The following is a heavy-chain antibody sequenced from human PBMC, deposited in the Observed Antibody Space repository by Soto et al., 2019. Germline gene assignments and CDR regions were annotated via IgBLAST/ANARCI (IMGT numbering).Heavy chain of an antibody. CDR1: GYSFTSYW. D-gene: IGHD2-2*02. CDR3: AITAVVVPAAISQAFDI. CDR2: IYPGDSDT. J-gene: IGHJ3*02. Sequence: GESLKISCKGSGYSFTSYWIGWVRQMPGKGLEWMGIIYPGDSDTRYSPSFQGQVTISADKSISTAYLQWSSLKASDTAMYYCAITAVVVPAAISQAFDIWGQGTMVTVSS. V-gene: IGHV5-51*01.